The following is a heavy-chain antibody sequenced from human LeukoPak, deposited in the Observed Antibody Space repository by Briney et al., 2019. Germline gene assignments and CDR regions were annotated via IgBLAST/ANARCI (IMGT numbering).Heavy chain of an antibody. D-gene: IGHD2-2*01. CDR3: ASQICTTTSCYASFDY. Sequence: ASVKVSCKTSGYTFTGYYMHWVRQAPGQGLEWMGWINPNSGGTNYAQKFQGRVSMTRDTSISTAYMELSSLRSDGTAVYYCASQICTTTSCYASFDYWGQGTLVTVSS. J-gene: IGHJ4*02. V-gene: IGHV1-2*02. CDR2: INPNSGGT. CDR1: GYTFTGYY.